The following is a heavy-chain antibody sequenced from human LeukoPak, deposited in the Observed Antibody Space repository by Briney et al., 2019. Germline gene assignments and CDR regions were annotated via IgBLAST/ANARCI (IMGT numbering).Heavy chain of an antibody. V-gene: IGHV3-23*01. CDR3: ARALDYGGNARYYYYYYMDV. D-gene: IGHD4-23*01. J-gene: IGHJ6*03. Sequence: GGSLRLSCAASGFTFSSYAMSSVRQAPGKGLEWVSAISGSGGSTYYADSVKGRFTISRDNSKNTLYLQMNSLRAEDTAAYYCARALDYGGNARYYYYYYMDVWGKGTTVTVSS. CDR2: ISGSGGST. CDR1: GFTFSSYA.